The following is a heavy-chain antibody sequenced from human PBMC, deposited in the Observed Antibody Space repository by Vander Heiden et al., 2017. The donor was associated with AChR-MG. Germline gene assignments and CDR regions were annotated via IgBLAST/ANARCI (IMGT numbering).Heavy chain of an antibody. V-gene: IGHV3-7*01. J-gene: IGHJ4*02. D-gene: IGHD2-15*01. CDR1: GFTFSSYW. CDR2: IKQDGSEK. CDR3: ARSIVVVVAAPYYFDY. Sequence: EVQLVESGGGLVQPGGSLRLSCAASGFTFSSYWMSWVRQAPGKGLEWVANIKQDGSEKYYVDSVKGRFTISRDNAKNSLYLQMNSLRAEDTAVYYCARSIVVVVAAPYYFDYWGQGTLVTVSS.